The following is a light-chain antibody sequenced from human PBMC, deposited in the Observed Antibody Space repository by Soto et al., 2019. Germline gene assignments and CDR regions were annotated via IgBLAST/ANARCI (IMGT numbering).Light chain of an antibody. Sequence: QSALTQPASVSGSPGQSITISCTGTSSDVGSYNLVSWYQQHPGKAPKLMIYEVSKRPSGVSNRFSGSKSGNTASLTISGRHAEDEADYYCCSYAGSSSYVFGTGTKVTV. J-gene: IGLJ1*01. V-gene: IGLV2-23*02. CDR3: CSYAGSSSYV. CDR1: SSDVGSYNL. CDR2: EVS.